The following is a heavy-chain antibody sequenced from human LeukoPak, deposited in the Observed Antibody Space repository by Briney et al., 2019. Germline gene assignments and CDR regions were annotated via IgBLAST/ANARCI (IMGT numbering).Heavy chain of an antibody. Sequence: ASVKVSCKASGYTFTGYYIHWVRQAPGQGLEWMGWINPNVGGTNYAQKFQGRVTMTRDTSISTAYMEVSRLRSDDTAVYYCAREEVTGTPYYYYYHMDVWGKGTTVTVSS. D-gene: IGHD6-19*01. V-gene: IGHV1-2*02. J-gene: IGHJ6*03. CDR3: AREEVTGTPYYYYYHMDV. CDR2: INPNVGGT. CDR1: GYTFTGYY.